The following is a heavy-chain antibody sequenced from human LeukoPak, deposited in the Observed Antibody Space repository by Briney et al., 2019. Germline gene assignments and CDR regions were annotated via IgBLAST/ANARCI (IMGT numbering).Heavy chain of an antibody. CDR3: ARILCLSCGGLGY. CDR2: INLTGGCT. J-gene: IGHJ4*02. V-gene: IGHV1-46*01. CDR1: GYTLTSYY. Sequence: GASVTVTSKASGYTLTSYYLHWVRPAPGQGLEWMGVINLTGGCTGYAQKFQDRVTMTTDTSTSTVYMELSSLRSEDTAVYYCARILCLSCGGLGYWGQGTLVTVSS. D-gene: IGHD2-21*01.